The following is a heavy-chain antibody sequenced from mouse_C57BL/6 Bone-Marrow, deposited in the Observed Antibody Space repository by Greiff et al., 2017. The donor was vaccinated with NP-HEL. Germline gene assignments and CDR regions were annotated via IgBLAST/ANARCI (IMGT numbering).Heavy chain of an antibody. CDR3: ATIYYGNYPFAY. V-gene: IGHV1-61*01. CDR2: IYPSDSET. D-gene: IGHD2-1*01. CDR1: GYTFTSYW. J-gene: IGHJ3*01. Sequence: VQLQQPGAELVRPGSSVKLSCKASGYTFTSYWMDWVKQRPGQGLEWIGNIYPSDSETHYNQKFKDKATLTVDKSSSTAYMQLSSLTSEDSAVYYCATIYYGNYPFAYWGQGTLVTVSA.